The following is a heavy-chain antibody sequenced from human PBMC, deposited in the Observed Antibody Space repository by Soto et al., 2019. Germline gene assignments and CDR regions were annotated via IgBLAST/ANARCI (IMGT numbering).Heavy chain of an antibody. J-gene: IGHJ6*04. CDR3: ARDRDIVVVPATMDV. CDR2: ISSNGGST. CDR1: GFTFSSYA. V-gene: IGHV3-64*01. D-gene: IGHD2-2*01. Sequence: GGSLRLSCAASGFTFSSYAMHWVRQAPGKGLEYVSAISSNGGSTYYANSVKGRFTISRDNSKNTLYLQMGSLRAEDMAVYYCARDRDIVVVPATMDVWGKGTTVTVSS.